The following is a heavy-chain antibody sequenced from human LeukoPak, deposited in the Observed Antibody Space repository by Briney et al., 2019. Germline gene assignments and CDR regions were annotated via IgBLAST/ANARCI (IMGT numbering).Heavy chain of an antibody. J-gene: IGHJ4*02. D-gene: IGHD2-15*01. CDR2: ISGYNGNT. CDR1: GDTFTTNG. Sequence: ASVQVSCKASGDTFTTNGITWVRQPPEKGLEWMGWISGYNGNTEYTQKFQGRVAMTRDTSTSTAYMELRSLRSDDTAVYYCARGLSCSGNTCYAAHFDSWGQGTLVTVSS. CDR3: ARGLSCSGNTCYAAHFDS. V-gene: IGHV1-18*01.